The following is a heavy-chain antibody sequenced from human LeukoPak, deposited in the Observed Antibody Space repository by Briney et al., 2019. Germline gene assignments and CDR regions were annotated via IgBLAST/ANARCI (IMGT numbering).Heavy chain of an antibody. D-gene: IGHD2-2*01. J-gene: IGHJ3*02. Sequence: GASLRLSCAASGFTFSSYAMSWVRQAPGKGLGWVSAISGSGGSTYYADSVKGRFTISRDNSKNTLYLQMNSLRAEDTAVYYCAKEGGGDIVVVPAAFAHAFDIWGQGTMVTVSS. V-gene: IGHV3-23*01. CDR3: AKEGGGDIVVVPAAFAHAFDI. CDR2: ISGSGGST. CDR1: GFTFSSYA.